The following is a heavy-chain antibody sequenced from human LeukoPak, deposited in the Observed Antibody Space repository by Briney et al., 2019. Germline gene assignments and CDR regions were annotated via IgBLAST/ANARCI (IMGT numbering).Heavy chain of an antibody. J-gene: IGHJ4*02. CDR1: GGSISNYC. Sequence: PSETLSLTCTVSGGSISNYCWSWIRQPAGMGLEWIGRIYASGSTNYNPSLKSRVTMSVDTSNNQFSLNLSSVTAADTAVYYCARTSARGAQFDYWGQGTLVTVSS. D-gene: IGHD3-10*01. CDR2: IYASGST. CDR3: ARTSARGAQFDY. V-gene: IGHV4-4*07.